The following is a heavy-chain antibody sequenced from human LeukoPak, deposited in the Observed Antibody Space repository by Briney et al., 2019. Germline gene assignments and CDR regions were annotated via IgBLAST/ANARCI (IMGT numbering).Heavy chain of an antibody. Sequence: GGSLRLSCAASGLTFSSYGMYWVRQAPGKGLEWVALISYDGTDKYYADSVKGRFTISRDNSKNTLNLQMDSQRPEDTAVYYCAKDQGGYYGSGSYSPLDYWGQGTLVTVSS. CDR1: GLTFSSYG. CDR2: ISYDGTDK. D-gene: IGHD3-10*01. J-gene: IGHJ4*02. V-gene: IGHV3-30*18. CDR3: AKDQGGYYGSGSYSPLDY.